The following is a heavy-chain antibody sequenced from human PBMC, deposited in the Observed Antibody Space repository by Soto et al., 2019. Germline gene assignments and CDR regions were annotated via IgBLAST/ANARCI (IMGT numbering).Heavy chain of an antibody. CDR2: IIPIFGTA. Sequence: ASVKVSCKASGGTFSSYAISWVRQAPGQGLEWMGGIIPIFGTANYAQKFQGRVTMTRDTSTSTVYMELSSLRSEDTAVYYCARSMVRGVTTPGYWGQGTLVTVSS. D-gene: IGHD3-10*01. V-gene: IGHV1-69*05. J-gene: IGHJ4*02. CDR1: GGTFSSYA. CDR3: ARSMVRGVTTPGY.